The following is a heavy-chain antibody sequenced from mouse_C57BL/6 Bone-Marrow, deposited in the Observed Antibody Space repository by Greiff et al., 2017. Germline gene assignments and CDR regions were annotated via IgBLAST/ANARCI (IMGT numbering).Heavy chain of an antibody. CDR2: IHPSSGST. CDR3: ARYFYGRGDD. CDR1: GYTFTSYW. J-gene: IGHJ4*01. D-gene: IGHD1-1*01. V-gene: IGHV1-64*01. Sequence: QVLLQQPGAELVKPGASLKLSCTASGYTFTSYWMHWVQQRPGQGLEWIGMIHPSSGSTNYPEKFKSKVTLPVDKSSSTPYLQLSSLTSEDAAVYFCARYFYGRGDDWGQGTSLTVSS.